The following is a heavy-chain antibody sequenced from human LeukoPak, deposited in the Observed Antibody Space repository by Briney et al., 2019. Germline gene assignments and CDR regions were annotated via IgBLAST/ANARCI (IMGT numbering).Heavy chain of an antibody. CDR1: GYTFTGYY. D-gene: IGHD3-16*01. CDR3: SLSLGDPLTGDP. CDR2: INPNSGGT. V-gene: IGHV1-2*02. J-gene: IGHJ5*02. Sequence: ASVKVSCKASGYTFTGYYMHWVRQAPGQGLEWMGWINPNSGGTNYAQKFQGRVTMTRDTSISTAYMELSRLRSGDTAVYYCSLSLGDPLTGDPWGQGTLVTVSS.